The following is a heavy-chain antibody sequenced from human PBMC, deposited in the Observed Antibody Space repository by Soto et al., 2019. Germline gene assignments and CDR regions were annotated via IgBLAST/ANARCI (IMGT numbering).Heavy chain of an antibody. J-gene: IGHJ4*02. V-gene: IGHV3-30*03. CDR1: GFTFSSYG. Sequence: QVQLVESGGGVVQPGRSLRLSCAASGFTFSSYGMHWVRQAPGKGLEWVAVISYDGSNKYYADSVKGRFTISRDNSKNTLDLQINSLRAEDTAVYYCATTSIAAHGWIYWGQGTLVTVSS. CDR2: ISYDGSNK. D-gene: IGHD6-6*01. CDR3: ATTSIAAHGWIY.